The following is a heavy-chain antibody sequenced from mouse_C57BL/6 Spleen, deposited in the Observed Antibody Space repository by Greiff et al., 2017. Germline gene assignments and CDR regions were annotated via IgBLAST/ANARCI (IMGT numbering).Heavy chain of an antibody. J-gene: IGHJ2*01. Sequence: EVKLMESGGGLVQPGGSLSLSCAASGFTFTDYYMSWVRQPPGKALEWLGFIRNKANGYTTEYSASVKGRFTISRDNSQSILYLQMNALRAEDSATYYCARSSHYYGSSPFDYWGQGTTLTVSS. V-gene: IGHV7-3*01. CDR2: IRNKANGYTT. D-gene: IGHD1-1*01. CDR1: GFTFTDYY. CDR3: ARSSHYYGSSPFDY.